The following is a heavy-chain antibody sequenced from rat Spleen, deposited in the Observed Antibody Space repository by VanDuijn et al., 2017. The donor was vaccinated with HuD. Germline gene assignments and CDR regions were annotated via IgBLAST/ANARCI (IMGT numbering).Heavy chain of an antibody. D-gene: IGHD4-4*01. J-gene: IGHJ2*01. Sequence: EVQLVESGGGLVQPGRSLKLSCAASGFSLSTYYMAWVRQVSTRGLEWVASISYDGGSTYYRDSVEGRFTISRDNAKSSLDLQMDSLGSEDTATYDWTTEVWGDFDYWGEGAMATVSS. CDR1: GFSLSTYY. CDR3: TTEVWGDFDY. CDR2: ISYDGGST. V-gene: IGHV5-20*01.